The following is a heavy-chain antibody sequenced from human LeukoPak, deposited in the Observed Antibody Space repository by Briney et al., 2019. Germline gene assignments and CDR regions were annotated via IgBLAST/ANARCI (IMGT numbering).Heavy chain of an antibody. CDR2: ISAYNGNT. CDR1: GYTFTSYG. V-gene: IGHV1-18*01. D-gene: IGHD3-16*01. Sequence: ASVKVSCKASGYTFTSYGISWVRQAPGQGLEWMGWISAYNGNTNYARKLQGRVTMTTDTSTSTAYMELRSLRSDDTAVYYCAREGELDGYYYYGMDVWGQGTTVTVSS. CDR3: AREGELDGYYYYGMDV. J-gene: IGHJ6*02.